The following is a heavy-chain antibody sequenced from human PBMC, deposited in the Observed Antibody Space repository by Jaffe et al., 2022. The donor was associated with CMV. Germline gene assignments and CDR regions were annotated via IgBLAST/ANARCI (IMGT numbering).Heavy chain of an antibody. J-gene: IGHJ6*03. Sequence: EVQLVESGGGLVQPGGSLRLSCAASGFTFSSYDMHWVRQATGKGLEWVSAIGTAGDPYYPGSVKGRFTISRENAKNSLYLQMNSLRAGDTAVYYCARGPSRYSSSRYYYMDVWGKGTTVTVSS. D-gene: IGHD6-13*01. CDR2: IGTAGDP. CDR1: GFTFSSYD. V-gene: IGHV3-13*05. CDR3: ARGPSRYSSSRYYYMDV.